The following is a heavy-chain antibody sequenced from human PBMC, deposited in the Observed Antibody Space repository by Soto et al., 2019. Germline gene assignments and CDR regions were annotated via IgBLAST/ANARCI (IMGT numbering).Heavy chain of an antibody. V-gene: IGHV3-48*03. CDR3: ARGDYYDSSGYSSYYYYYGMDV. J-gene: IGHJ6*02. CDR1: GFTFSSYA. D-gene: IGHD3-22*01. CDR2: ISRSGSTI. Sequence: GGSLRLSCAASGFTFSSYAMNWVRQAPGKGLEWVSYISRSGSTIYYADSVKGRFTISRDNAKNSLYLQMNSLRAEDTAVYYCARGDYYDSSGYSSYYYYYGMDVWGQGTTVTVSS.